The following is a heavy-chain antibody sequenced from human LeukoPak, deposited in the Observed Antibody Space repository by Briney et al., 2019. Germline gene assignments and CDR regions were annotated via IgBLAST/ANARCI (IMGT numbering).Heavy chain of an antibody. CDR3: ARDVSYGFDI. CDR1: GFTFSGYW. J-gene: IGHJ3*02. V-gene: IGHV3-74*01. CDR2: INGGGSSI. Sequence: PGGSLRLSCAASGFTFSGYWMHWVRQAPGKGLVWVSRINGGGSSISYADSVKGRFTISRDNAKNTLYLQMNSLRAEDTAVYYCARDVSYGFDIWGQGTMVTVSS.